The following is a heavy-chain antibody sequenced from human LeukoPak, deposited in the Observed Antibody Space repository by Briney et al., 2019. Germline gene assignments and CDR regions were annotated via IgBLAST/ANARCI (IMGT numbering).Heavy chain of an antibody. V-gene: IGHV4-61*02. Sequence: SETLSLTCKVSGDSISTSGWSWGWIRQPAGKGLEWIGRIFTSGSTHSDPSLKSRLTMSVDRPKNQFSLRLTSVTAADTGVYYCARTVAMIGMYYFDYWGQGTVVTVSS. CDR1: GDSISTSGWS. CDR2: IFTSGST. CDR3: ARTVAMIGMYYFDY. D-gene: IGHD5-12*01. J-gene: IGHJ4*02.